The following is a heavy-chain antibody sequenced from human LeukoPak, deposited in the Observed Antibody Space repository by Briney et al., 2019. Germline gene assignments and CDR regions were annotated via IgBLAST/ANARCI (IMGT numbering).Heavy chain of an antibody. CDR1: GGTFSSYA. V-gene: IGHV1-69*13. CDR3: ARAQYYYGSENWFDP. CDR2: IIPIFGTA. Sequence: SVKVSCKASGGTFSSYAISWVRQAPGQGLEWMGGIIPIFGTANYAQKFQGRVTITADESTSTAYMELSSLRSEDTAVYYCARAQYYYGSENWFDPWGQGTLDTVSS. J-gene: IGHJ5*02. D-gene: IGHD3-10*01.